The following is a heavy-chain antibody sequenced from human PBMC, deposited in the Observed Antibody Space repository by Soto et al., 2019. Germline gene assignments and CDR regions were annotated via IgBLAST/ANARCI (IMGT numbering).Heavy chain of an antibody. V-gene: IGHV4-61*01. Sequence: SETLSLTCTVSGGSVSSGSYYWSWIRQPPGKGLEWIGYIYYSGSTNYNPSLKSRVTISVDTSKNQFSLKLSSVTAADTAVYYCARGDGYNLDYYYYYGMDVWGQGTTVTVSS. CDR3: ARGDGYNLDYYYYYGMDV. D-gene: IGHD5-12*01. J-gene: IGHJ6*02. CDR1: GGSVSSGSYY. CDR2: IYYSGST.